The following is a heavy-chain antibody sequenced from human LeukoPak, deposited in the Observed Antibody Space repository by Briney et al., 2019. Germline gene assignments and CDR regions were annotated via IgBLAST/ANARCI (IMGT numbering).Heavy chain of an antibody. J-gene: IGHJ5*02. Sequence: GGSLRLSCAASGFTFSGSAIHWVRQSSGKGLEWVGHIDKKDNFYATTSAASVTGRFTISRDDSKNTAYLQMNSLKTEDTALYYCTRDSGTYNWLDPWGQGTLVTVSS. D-gene: IGHD1-26*01. CDR3: TRDSGTYNWLDP. V-gene: IGHV3-73*01. CDR2: IDKKDNFYAT. CDR1: GFTFSGSA.